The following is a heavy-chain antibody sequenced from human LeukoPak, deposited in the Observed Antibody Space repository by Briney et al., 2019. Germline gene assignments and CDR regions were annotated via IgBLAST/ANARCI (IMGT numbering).Heavy chain of an antibody. CDR2: ISAYNGNT. CDR1: GYTFTDYY. V-gene: IGHV1-18*04. D-gene: IGHD4-23*01. J-gene: IGHJ3*02. Sequence: ASVKVSCKASGYTFTDYYLHWVRQAPGQGLEWMGWISAYNGNTNYAQKLQGRVTMTTDTSTSTAYMELRSLRSDDTAVYYCARGAVVKAFDIWGQGTMVTVSS. CDR3: ARGAVVKAFDI.